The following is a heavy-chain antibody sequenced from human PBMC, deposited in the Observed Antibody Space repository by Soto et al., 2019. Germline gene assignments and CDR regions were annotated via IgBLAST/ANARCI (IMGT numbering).Heavy chain of an antibody. CDR1: GYTFSNYG. Sequence: QVLLVQSGAEVKRPGASVKVSCKASGYTFSNYGITWVRQAPGHGLEWLGWVTAFNGDTNYAQNVRDRVTLTTGPSTETSHRELRSLRPDDTAVYYCARDGRVSFYYYGMDVWGQGSTVIVSS. J-gene: IGHJ6*02. CDR2: VTAFNGDT. V-gene: IGHV1-18*01. CDR3: ARDGRVSFYYYGMDV.